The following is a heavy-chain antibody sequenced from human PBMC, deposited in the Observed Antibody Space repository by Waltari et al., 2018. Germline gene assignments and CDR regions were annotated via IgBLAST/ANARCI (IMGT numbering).Heavy chain of an antibody. J-gene: IGHJ4*02. CDR3: ARDQGDYYDSDY. CDR1: GFTVSSNY. D-gene: IGHD3-22*01. V-gene: IGHV3-53*01. Sequence: EVQLVESGGGLIQPGGSLRLSCAASGFTVSSNYMSWVRQAPGKGLEWVSVIYSGGSTYYADSVKGRFTIARDNSKSTLYLQMNSLRAEDTAVYYCARDQGDYYDSDYWGQGTLVTVSS. CDR2: IYSGGST.